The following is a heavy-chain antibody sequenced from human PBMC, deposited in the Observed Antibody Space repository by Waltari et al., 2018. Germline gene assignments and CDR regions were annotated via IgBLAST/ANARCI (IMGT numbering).Heavy chain of an antibody. D-gene: IGHD3-9*01. CDR3: AGSDDYDILTGYRFDY. Sequence: QVQLVQSGAEVKKPGASVKVSCKAFGYTFTSYVIRWVRQAPGQGLEWMGWISAYNGNTNYAQKLQGRVTMTTDTSTSTAYMELRSLRSDDTAVYYCAGSDDYDILTGYRFDYWGQGTLVTVSS. CDR2: ISAYNGNT. CDR1: GYTFTSYV. J-gene: IGHJ4*02. V-gene: IGHV1-18*01.